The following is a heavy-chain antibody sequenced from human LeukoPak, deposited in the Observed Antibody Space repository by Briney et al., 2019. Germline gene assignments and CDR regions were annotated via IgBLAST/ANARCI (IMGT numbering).Heavy chain of an antibody. Sequence: PSETLSLTCTVSGGSISSNGYYWGWIRQPPEKGLEWIGSIYYSGSTYYNPSLKSRVTISVDTSKNQSSLRLSSVTAADTAVYYCARFGSGSPFDYWGQGALVTVSS. V-gene: IGHV4-39*01. CDR2: IYYSGST. CDR1: GGSISSNGYY. J-gene: IGHJ4*02. CDR3: ARFGSGSPFDY. D-gene: IGHD3-10*01.